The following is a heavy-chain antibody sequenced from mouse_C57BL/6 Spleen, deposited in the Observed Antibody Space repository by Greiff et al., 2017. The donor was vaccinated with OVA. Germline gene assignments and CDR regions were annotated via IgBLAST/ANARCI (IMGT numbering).Heavy chain of an antibody. V-gene: IGHV1-80*01. CDR3: ARATVVARGYFDD. D-gene: IGHD1-1*01. J-gene: IGHJ2*01. Sequence: VQLQQSGAELVKPGASVKISCKASGYAFSSYWMNWVKQRPGKGLEWIGQIYPGDGDTNYNGKFKGKATLTADKSSSTAYMQRSSLTSEDSAVYFCARATVVARGYFDDWGQGTTLTVSS. CDR1: GYAFSSYW. CDR2: IYPGDGDT.